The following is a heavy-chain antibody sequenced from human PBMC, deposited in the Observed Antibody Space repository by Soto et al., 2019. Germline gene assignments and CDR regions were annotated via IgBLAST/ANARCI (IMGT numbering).Heavy chain of an antibody. CDR3: SFSKGPSSAYMDV. CDR1: GFIVSNAW. D-gene: IGHD3-3*02. Sequence: EVQLVESGGGLVKPGGSLRLSCAASGFIVSNAWMTWVRQGPGKGLEWVGRIKSKADGGTTDYAAPVKGRFTISRDDSKTTLYVQMNSLKSEDTAVYYCSFSKGPSSAYMDVWGKGTTVTVSS. V-gene: IGHV3-15*01. J-gene: IGHJ6*03. CDR2: IKSKADGGTT.